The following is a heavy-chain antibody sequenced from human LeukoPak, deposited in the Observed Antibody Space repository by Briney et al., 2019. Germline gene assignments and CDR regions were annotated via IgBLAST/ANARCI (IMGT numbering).Heavy chain of an antibody. Sequence: GSLRLSCAASGFTFSSYWMSWIRQPPGKGLEWIGSIYYSGSTYYNPSLKSRVTISVDTSKNQFSLKLSSVTAADTAVYYCARPHSGSYGPPYYFDYWGQGTLVTVSS. D-gene: IGHD1-26*01. CDR2: IYYSGST. V-gene: IGHV4-39*01. J-gene: IGHJ4*02. CDR3: ARPHSGSYGPPYYFDY. CDR1: GFTFSSYW.